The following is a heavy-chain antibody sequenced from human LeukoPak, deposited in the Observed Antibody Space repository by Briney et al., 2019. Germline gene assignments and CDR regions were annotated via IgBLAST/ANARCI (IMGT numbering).Heavy chain of an antibody. CDR3: TAREMSGGDY. V-gene: IGHV3-15*01. Sequence: GGSLRLSCAASGFTFSNAWMSWVRQAPGKGLEWVGRIKSKTDGGTTDYAAPVKGRFTISRDDSKNTLYLQMHSLKTEDKAVYYCTAREMSGGDYWGQGTLVTVSS. D-gene: IGHD5-24*01. J-gene: IGHJ4*02. CDR1: GFTFSNAW. CDR2: IKSKTDGGTT.